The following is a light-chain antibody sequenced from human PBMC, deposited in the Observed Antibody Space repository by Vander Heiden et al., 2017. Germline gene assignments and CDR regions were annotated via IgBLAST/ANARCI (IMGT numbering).Light chain of an antibody. Sequence: EIVLTQSPGTLSLSPGERATLSCRASQNVGSGYLAWYQQKPGQAPRLLIYGTSSRAPGIPDSFSGTGSGTDFTLTISTLEPEDFAVYYCHQYGDSPWTFGQRAKVQIK. CDR1: QNVGSGY. CDR3: HQYGDSPWT. J-gene: IGKJ1*01. CDR2: GTS. V-gene: IGKV3-20*01.